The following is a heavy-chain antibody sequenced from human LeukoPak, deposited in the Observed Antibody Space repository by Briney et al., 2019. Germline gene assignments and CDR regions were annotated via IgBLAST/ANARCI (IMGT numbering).Heavy chain of an antibody. CDR2: VRYDGSNK. V-gene: IGHV3-30*02. Sequence: GGSLRLSCAASGFTFSSYAMHWVRQAPGKGLEWVAFVRYDGSNKYYADSVKGRFTVSRDNSKKTLYLQMNSLRGEDTAVYYCAKSGSNYDYVWGSYRPTEYYFDYWGQGTLVTVSS. J-gene: IGHJ4*02. CDR1: GFTFSSYA. D-gene: IGHD3-16*02. CDR3: AKSGSNYDYVWGSYRPTEYYFDY.